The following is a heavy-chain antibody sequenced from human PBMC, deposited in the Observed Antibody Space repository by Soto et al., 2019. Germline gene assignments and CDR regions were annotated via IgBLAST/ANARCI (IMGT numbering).Heavy chain of an antibody. Sequence: ASVKVTCKASGYTFTSYGISWVRQAPGQGLEWMGWISAYNGNTNYAQKLQGRVTMTTDTSTSTAYMELRSLRSDDTAVYYCARRADYVILTGYYLGYDYWGQGDLVTISS. CDR2: ISAYNGNT. CDR1: GYTFTSYG. CDR3: ARRADYVILTGYYLGYDY. D-gene: IGHD3-9*01. V-gene: IGHV1-18*01. J-gene: IGHJ4*02.